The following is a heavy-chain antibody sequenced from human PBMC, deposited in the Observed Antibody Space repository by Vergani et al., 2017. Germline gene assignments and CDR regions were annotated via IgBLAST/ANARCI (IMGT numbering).Heavy chain of an antibody. J-gene: IGHJ6*02. CDR2: ISSSGRNT. D-gene: IGHD3-22*01. V-gene: IGHV3-11*01. CDR3: ASRWYYYDSSGYRLDGMDV. CDR1: GVTFSDYY. Sequence: QVQLVESGGGLVKPGGSLRLSCAVSGVTFSDYYMSWIRQAPGKGLEWVSYISSSGRNTYHSDSVKGRFTISRDNAKNSLYLQMDSLRAEDTAVYYCASRWYYYDSSGYRLDGMDVWGQGTTVTVSS.